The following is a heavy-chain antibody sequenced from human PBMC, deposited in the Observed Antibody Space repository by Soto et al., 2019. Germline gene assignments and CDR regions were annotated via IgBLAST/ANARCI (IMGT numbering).Heavy chain of an antibody. Sequence: GGSLRLSGAASGFTFSSYSMNWVRQAPGKGLEWVSYISSSSSTIYYADSVKGRFTISRDNAKNSLYLQMNSLRAEDTAVYYCARDIVVPAPVSDAFDIWGQGTMVTVSS. V-gene: IGHV3-48*01. CDR2: ISSSSSTI. CDR1: GFTFSSYS. D-gene: IGHD2-2*01. CDR3: ARDIVVPAPVSDAFDI. J-gene: IGHJ3*02.